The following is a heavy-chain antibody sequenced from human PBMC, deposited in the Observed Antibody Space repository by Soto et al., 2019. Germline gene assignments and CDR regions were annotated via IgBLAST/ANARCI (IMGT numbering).Heavy chain of an antibody. CDR3: ARDPRGVATPFYYGMDV. CDR1: GGSISSGTYY. CDR2: IYYNGIT. V-gene: IGHV4-31*03. Sequence: QVQLQESGPGLVKPSQTLSLTCTVSGGSISSGTYYWSWIRQYPGKGLEWIGYIYYNGITYYKPSLKSRVTIALDMSKNHFSLKLTSVTAADTAVYYCARDPRGVATPFYYGMDVWGQGTTVTVSS. J-gene: IGHJ6*02. D-gene: IGHD3-3*01.